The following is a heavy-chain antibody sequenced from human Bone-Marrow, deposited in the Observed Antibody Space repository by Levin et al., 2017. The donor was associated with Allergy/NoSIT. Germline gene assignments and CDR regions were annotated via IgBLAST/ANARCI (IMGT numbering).Heavy chain of an antibody. Sequence: GESLKISCLASGFTFSDYYMNWIRQAPGKGLEWVSYISSSGTTTAYADSVKGRFTISRDNAQNSLFLQMNSLRAEDMAVYYCARADIVAAAFIDYWGQGTLVTVSS. D-gene: IGHD5-12*01. CDR1: GFTFSDYY. V-gene: IGHV3-11*01. J-gene: IGHJ4*02. CDR3: ARADIVAAAFIDY. CDR2: ISSSGTTT.